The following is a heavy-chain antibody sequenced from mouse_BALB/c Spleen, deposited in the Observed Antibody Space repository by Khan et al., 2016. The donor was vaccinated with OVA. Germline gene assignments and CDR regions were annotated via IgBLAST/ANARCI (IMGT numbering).Heavy chain of an antibody. D-gene: IGHD1-1*02. CDR2: ISYSGST. J-gene: IGHJ1*01. CDR3: ARRAYYANWYFDV. CDR1: GYSIPSDYA. V-gene: IGHV3-2*02. Sequence: EVQLQESGPGLVKPSQSLSLTCTVTGYSIPSDYAWNWIRQFPGNKLEWMGYISYSGSTSYNPSLKRRISITRDPSKNQFFLQLNSVTTGDTATYYCARRAYYANWYFDVWGAGTTVTVSS.